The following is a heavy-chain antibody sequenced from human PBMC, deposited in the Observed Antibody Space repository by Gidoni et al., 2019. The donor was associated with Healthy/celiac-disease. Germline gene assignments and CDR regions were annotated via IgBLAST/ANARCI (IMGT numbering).Heavy chain of an antibody. Sequence: EVQLVESGGCLVQPGRSLRPSCAASGFTFDDYAMHWVRQAPGKGLEWVSGISWSSGSLGYADSVKGTFTISRDNAKNSLYLQMNSLRAEDTALYYCAKGAITMIYDDFDIWGQGTMVTVSS. D-gene: IGHD3-22*01. V-gene: IGHV3-9*01. CDR1: GFTFDDYA. CDR2: ISWSSGSL. J-gene: IGHJ3*02. CDR3: AKGAITMIYDDFDI.